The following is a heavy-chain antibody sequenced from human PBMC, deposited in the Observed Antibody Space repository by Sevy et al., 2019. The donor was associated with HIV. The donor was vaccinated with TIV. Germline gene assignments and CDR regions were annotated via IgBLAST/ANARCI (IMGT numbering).Heavy chain of an antibody. CDR3: ARTLVVPYYDSSGYSDAFDI. Sequence: LPETLSLTCAVSGYSISSGYYWGWIRQPPGKGLEWIGSIYHSGSTYYNPSLKSRVTISVDTSKNQFSLKLSSVTAADTAVYYCARTLVVPYYDSSGYSDAFDIWGQGTMVTVSS. CDR1: GYSISSGYY. CDR2: IYHSGST. D-gene: IGHD3-22*01. V-gene: IGHV4-38-2*01. J-gene: IGHJ3*02.